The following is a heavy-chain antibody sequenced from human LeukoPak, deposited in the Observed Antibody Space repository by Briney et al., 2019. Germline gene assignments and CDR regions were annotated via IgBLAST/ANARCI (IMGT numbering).Heavy chain of an antibody. CDR1: GGSISSYY. CDR2: IYYSGST. Sequence: SETLSLTCTVSGGSISSYYWSWIRQPPGKGLEWIGYIYYSGSTNYNPSLKSRVTISVDTSKNQFSLKLSSVTAADTAVYYCARSGITYYYGMDVWGQGTTVTVS. D-gene: IGHD1-14*01. V-gene: IGHV4-59*01. J-gene: IGHJ6*02. CDR3: ARSGITYYYGMDV.